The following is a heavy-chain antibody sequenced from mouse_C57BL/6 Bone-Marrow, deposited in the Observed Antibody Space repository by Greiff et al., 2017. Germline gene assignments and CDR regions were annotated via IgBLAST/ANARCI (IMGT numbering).Heavy chain of an antibody. CDR3: ARTHYYDYEDRENYYAMDY. CDR1: GFTFSDYG. CDR2: ISSGSSTI. J-gene: IGHJ4*01. V-gene: IGHV5-17*01. Sequence: DVMLVESGGGLVKPGGSLKLSCAASGFTFSDYGMHWVRQAPEKGLEWVAYISSGSSTIYYADKVKGRFTISRDNAKNTLFLQMTSLRSEDTAMYYCARTHYYDYEDRENYYAMDYWGQGTSVTVSS. D-gene: IGHD2-4*01.